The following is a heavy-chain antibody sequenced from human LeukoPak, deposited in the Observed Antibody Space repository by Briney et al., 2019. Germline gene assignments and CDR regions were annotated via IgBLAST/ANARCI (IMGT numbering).Heavy chain of an antibody. CDR3: ARGLWYY. CDR2: IKKDGGDK. D-gene: IGHD3-10*01. V-gene: IGHV3-7*01. Sequence: PGGSLRLSCVASGFNFSNYWMSWVRQAPGKGLEWVANIKKDGGDKYYADSVKGRFTISRDNTKNSLYLQVNSLRVEDTAIYYCARGLWYYRGQGTLVTVSS. CDR1: GFNFSNYW. J-gene: IGHJ4*02.